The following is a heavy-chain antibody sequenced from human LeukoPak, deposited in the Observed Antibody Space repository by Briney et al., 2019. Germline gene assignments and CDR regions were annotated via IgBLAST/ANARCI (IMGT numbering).Heavy chain of an antibody. CDR2: INPNSGGT. J-gene: IGHJ4*02. Sequence: ASVKVSCKASGYTFTGYYMHWVRQAPGQGLEWMGGINPNSGGTNYAQKFQGRVTMTRDTSISTAYMELSRLRSDDTAVYYCGRGRTTWKDPPDYFGYWGQGTLVTVSS. V-gene: IGHV1-2*02. CDR3: GRGRTTWKDPPDYFGY. D-gene: IGHD1-1*01. CDR1: GYTFTGYY.